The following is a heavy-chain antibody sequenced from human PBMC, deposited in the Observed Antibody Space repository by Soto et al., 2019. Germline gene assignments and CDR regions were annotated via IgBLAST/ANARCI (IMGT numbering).Heavy chain of an antibody. D-gene: IGHD3-3*01. CDR1: GFTVSSNY. CDR3: ARENDFRHSYGTYHSYLDV. Sequence: GGSLRLSCAASGFTVSSNYMNWVRQAPGKGLEWVAVIYSDDNTYYADSVKGRFTISRHNSKNTLYLQMNSLRIEDTAVYFCARENDFRHSYGTYHSYLDVWGKGTTVTVSS. V-gene: IGHV3-53*04. CDR2: IYSDDNT. J-gene: IGHJ6*03.